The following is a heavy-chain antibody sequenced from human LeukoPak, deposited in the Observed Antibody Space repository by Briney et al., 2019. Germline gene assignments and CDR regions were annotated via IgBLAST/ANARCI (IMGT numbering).Heavy chain of an antibody. D-gene: IGHD6-13*01. V-gene: IGHV1-18*01. Sequence: ASVKVSCKASGYTFTSYGISWRRQAPGPGLEWMGWIGAYNGNTNYAQKLQGRVTMTTDTSTSTAYMELRCLRSDDTAVYYCARVDHSSSWYSTDYYYYMDVWGKGTTVTVSS. CDR1: GYTFTSYG. CDR2: IGAYNGNT. CDR3: ARVDHSSSWYSTDYYYYMDV. J-gene: IGHJ6*03.